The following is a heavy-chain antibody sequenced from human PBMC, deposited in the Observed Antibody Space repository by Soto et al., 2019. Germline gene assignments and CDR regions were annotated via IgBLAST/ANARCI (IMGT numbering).Heavy chain of an antibody. V-gene: IGHV3-33*01. CDR1: GFTFSSYG. CDR3: ARDGSSGGLFDY. Sequence: QVRLVESGGGVVQPGRSLRLSCAASGFTFSSYGMHWVRQAPGKGLEWVAVIWYDGSNKYYADSVKGRFTISRDNSKNTLYLQMNSLRAEDTAVYYCARDGSSGGLFDYWGQGTLVTVSS. J-gene: IGHJ4*02. CDR2: IWYDGSNK. D-gene: IGHD2-15*01.